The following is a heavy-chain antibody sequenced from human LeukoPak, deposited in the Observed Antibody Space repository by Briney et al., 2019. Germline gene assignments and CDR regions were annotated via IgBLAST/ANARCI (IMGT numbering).Heavy chain of an antibody. Sequence: SETLSLTCSVSGGSQRSGRHRWASVRQPPGKGLEFTGSLDESGRPYYNAPLKSRVTISEDSSGKQFSLNLSSVTAADTAVYFCARDLGGYPFFMDAWGRGTTVIVST. CDR2: LDESGRP. CDR1: GGSQRSGRHR. J-gene: IGHJ6*04. V-gene: IGHV4-39*07. CDR3: ARDLGGYPFFMDA. D-gene: IGHD2-15*01.